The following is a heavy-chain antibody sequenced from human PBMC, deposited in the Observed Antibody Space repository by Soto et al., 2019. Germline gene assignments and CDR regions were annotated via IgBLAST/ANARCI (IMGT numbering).Heavy chain of an antibody. J-gene: IGHJ6*02. CDR1: GGSISSNY. CDR3: ARGVVYCSSTSCYTYYYYGMDV. CDR2: IYYSGGT. D-gene: IGHD2-2*02. V-gene: IGHV4-59*01. Sequence: VQLQESGPGLVKPSGTLSPTCTVPGGSISSNYWSWIRQPPGKGLEGIGYIYYSGGTNSNPSLKSRVTISVDTSKNQFSLKLSSVTAADTAVYYCARGVVYCSSTSCYTYYYYGMDVWGQGTTVTVSS.